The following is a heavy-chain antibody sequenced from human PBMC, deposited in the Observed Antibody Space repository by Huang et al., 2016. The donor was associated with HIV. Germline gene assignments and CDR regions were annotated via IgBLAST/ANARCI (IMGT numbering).Heavy chain of an antibody. CDR3: ARNYYDNVDWYFDL. CDR1: GGSINSYY. D-gene: IGHD3-22*01. Sequence: QVQLQESGPGLVKPSETLSLTCTVSGGSINSYYWSWIRQPPGKGLEWIGYIHYSGSTNYNPTLKRRVTISGDTSKNQFSLKLSSVTAADTAMYYCARNYYDNVDWYFDLWGRGTLVTVSS. J-gene: IGHJ2*01. CDR2: IHYSGST. V-gene: IGHV4-59*01.